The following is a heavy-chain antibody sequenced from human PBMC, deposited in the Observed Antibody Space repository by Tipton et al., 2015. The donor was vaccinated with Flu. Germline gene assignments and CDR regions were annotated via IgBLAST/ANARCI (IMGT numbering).Heavy chain of an antibody. CDR2: IYYSGST. Sequence: TLSLTCTVSGGSISSYYWSWIRQPPGKGLEWIGYIYYSGSTNYNPSLKSRVTISVDTSKNQFSLKLSSVTAADTAVYYCARDAPRWSGSWDYWGQGTLVTVSS. V-gene: IGHV4-59*01. CDR3: ARDAPRWSGSWDY. D-gene: IGHD3-3*01. J-gene: IGHJ4*02. CDR1: GGSISSYY.